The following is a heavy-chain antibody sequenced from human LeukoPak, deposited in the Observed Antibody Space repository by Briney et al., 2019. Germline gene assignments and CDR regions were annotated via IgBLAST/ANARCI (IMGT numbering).Heavy chain of an antibody. CDR3: ARHWSSSGWLMDY. Sequence: KPSETLSLTCTVSGGSISNYYLSWVQQPPGKGLEWIGYIYYSGSTNYNPSLKSRVTISVDMSKNQFSLKLSSVTAADTAVYYCARHWSSSGWLMDYWGQGTLVTVSS. CDR1: GGSISNYY. D-gene: IGHD6-19*01. V-gene: IGHV4-59*08. J-gene: IGHJ4*02. CDR2: IYYSGST.